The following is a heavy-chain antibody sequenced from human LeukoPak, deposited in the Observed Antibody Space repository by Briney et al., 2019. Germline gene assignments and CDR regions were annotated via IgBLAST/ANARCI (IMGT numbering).Heavy chain of an antibody. D-gene: IGHD3-22*01. Sequence: PGGSLRLSCAASGFTFSSYAMSWVRQAPGKGLEWVSAISGSGGSTYYADSVKGRFTISRDNSKNTLYLQMNSLRAEHTAVYYCAREGYYDNSSDYWGQGTLVTVSS. V-gene: IGHV3-23*01. CDR3: AREGYYDNSSDY. CDR1: GFTFSSYA. J-gene: IGHJ4*02. CDR2: ISGSGGST.